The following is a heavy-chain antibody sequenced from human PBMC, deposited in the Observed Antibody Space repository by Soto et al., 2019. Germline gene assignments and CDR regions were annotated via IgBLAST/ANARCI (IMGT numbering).Heavy chain of an antibody. V-gene: IGHV4-34*01. CDR3: AGYSGYDYYYYYGMDV. CDR1: GGSFSGYY. D-gene: IGHD5-12*01. J-gene: IGHJ6*02. Sequence: QVQLQQWGAGLLKPSETLSLTSAVYGGSFSGYYWSWIRQPPGKGLEWIGEINHSGSTNYNPSLKSRVTISVDTSKNQFSLKLSSVTAADTAVYYCAGYSGYDYYYYYGMDVWGQGTTVTVSS. CDR2: INHSGST.